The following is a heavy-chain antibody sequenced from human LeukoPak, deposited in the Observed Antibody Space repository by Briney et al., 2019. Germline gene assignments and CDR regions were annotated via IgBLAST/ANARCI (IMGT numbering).Heavy chain of an antibody. CDR1: GFTFSNAW. CDR2: IKSKTDGGTT. V-gene: IGHV3-15*01. Sequence: GGSLRLSCAASGFTFSNAWMSWIRQAPGKGLEWVGRIKSKTDGGTTDYAAPVKGRFTISRDDSKNTLYLQMNSLKTEDTAVYYCTTRAKGYCSSTSCFDYWGQGTLVTVSS. J-gene: IGHJ4*02. D-gene: IGHD2-2*01. CDR3: TTRAKGYCSSTSCFDY.